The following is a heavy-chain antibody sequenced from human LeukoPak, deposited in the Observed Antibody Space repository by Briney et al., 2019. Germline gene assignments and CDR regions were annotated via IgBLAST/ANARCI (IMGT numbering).Heavy chain of an antibody. CDR1: GFTFSGYG. V-gene: IGHV3-30*18. D-gene: IGHD3-9*01. CDR2: ISYDGSNK. Sequence: PGGSLRLSCAASGFTFSGYGMHWVRQAPGKGLEWVALISYDGSNKYYADSAKGRFTISRDNSKNTLYLQMNSLRAEDTAVYYCAKQGKLILTGFNPFDYWGQGTLVTVSS. CDR3: AKQGKLILTGFNPFDY. J-gene: IGHJ4*02.